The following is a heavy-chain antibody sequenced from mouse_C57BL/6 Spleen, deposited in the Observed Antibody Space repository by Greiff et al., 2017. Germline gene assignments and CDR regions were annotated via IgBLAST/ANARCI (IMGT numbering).Heavy chain of an antibody. Sequence: EVKLVESGGGLVQPGGSMKLSCAASGFTFSDAWMDWVSQAPEKGLEWVAEIRNKANNHATYYAEYVKGRFTISRDDSKRSVYLQMDSLRAEDTGIYFCTRRPDGYSFAYWGQGTLVTVSA. J-gene: IGHJ3*01. CDR2: IRNKANNHAT. D-gene: IGHD2-3*01. CDR1: GFTFSDAW. V-gene: IGHV6-6*01. CDR3: TRRPDGYSFAY.